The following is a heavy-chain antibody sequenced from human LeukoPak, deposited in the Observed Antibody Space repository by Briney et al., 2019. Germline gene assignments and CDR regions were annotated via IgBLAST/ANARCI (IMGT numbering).Heavy chain of an antibody. CDR3: AKIDLVGWDYYYGMDV. CDR1: GFTFSSYA. Sequence: PGGSLRLSCAASGFTFSSYAMSWVRQAPGKGLEWVSAISGSGGSTYYADSVKGRFTISRDNSKNTLYLQMNSLRAEDTAVYYCAKIDLVGWDYYYGMDVWGQGTTVTVSS. J-gene: IGHJ6*02. D-gene: IGHD2-2*03. V-gene: IGHV3-23*01. CDR2: ISGSGGST.